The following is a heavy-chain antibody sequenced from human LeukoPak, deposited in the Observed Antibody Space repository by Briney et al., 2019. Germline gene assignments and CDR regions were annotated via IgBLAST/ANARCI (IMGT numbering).Heavy chain of an antibody. V-gene: IGHV1-2*02. CDR2: INPNSGGT. CDR3: ARERTSGSYSWFDP. Sequence: ASVKVSCKASVYSFTGYLMHWVRQAPGKGLEWMGWINPNSGGTNYAQKFQGRVTMTRDTSISAAYMELSSLRSDDTAFYYCARERTSGSYSWFDPWGQGTLVTVSS. J-gene: IGHJ5*02. D-gene: IGHD1-26*01. CDR1: VYSFTGYL.